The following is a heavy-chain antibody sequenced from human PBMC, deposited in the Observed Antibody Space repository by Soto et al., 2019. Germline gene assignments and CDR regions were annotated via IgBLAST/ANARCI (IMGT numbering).Heavy chain of an antibody. D-gene: IGHD2-2*03. CDR3: ARDLGYCVSTCCYLFDP. CDR1: GFTFSGYN. V-gene: IGHV3-48*02. CDR2: ISSSSSTK. J-gene: IGHJ5*02. Sequence: GGSLRLSCAASGFTFSGYNMNWVRQAPGKGLEWVSYISSSSSTKYYADSVKGRFTISRDNPKNSLYLQMNSLRDEDTAVYFCARDLGYCVSTCCYLFDPWGQGSLVTVSS.